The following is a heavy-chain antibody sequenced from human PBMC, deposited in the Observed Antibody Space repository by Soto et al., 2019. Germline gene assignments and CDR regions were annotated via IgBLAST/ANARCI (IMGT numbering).Heavy chain of an antibody. CDR2: ISAYNGNT. V-gene: IGHV1-18*01. Sequence: ASVKVSCKASGYTFTSYGISWVRQAPGQGLEWMGWISAYNGNTNYAQKLQGRVTMTTDTSTSTAYMELRSLRSDDTAVYYCARVPTPIVVVVAATYWFDPWGQEPWSPSPQ. CDR1: GYTFTSYG. D-gene: IGHD2-15*01. J-gene: IGHJ5*02. CDR3: ARVPTPIVVVVAATYWFDP.